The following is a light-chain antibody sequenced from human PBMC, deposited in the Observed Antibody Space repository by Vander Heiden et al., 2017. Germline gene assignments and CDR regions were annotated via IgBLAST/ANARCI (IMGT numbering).Light chain of an antibody. Sequence: EAVLTQSPAPLPLSPGERATLSCRASQTIGTYLAWYQQKPGQARSLLIADASNRATGIPTRFSGSGCGTDFTLTINSLEAEGFADYYSQQRSHWLTFGGGTRVEIK. CDR1: QTIGTY. CDR2: DAS. J-gene: IGKJ4*01. CDR3: QQRSHWLT. V-gene: IGKV3-11*01.